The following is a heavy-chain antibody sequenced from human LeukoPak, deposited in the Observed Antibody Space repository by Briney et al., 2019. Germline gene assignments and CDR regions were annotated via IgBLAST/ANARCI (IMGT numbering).Heavy chain of an antibody. CDR1: GFTFSSHS. D-gene: IGHD6-19*01. CDR3: ARLREYSSGWYEEWEFDY. J-gene: IGHJ4*02. V-gene: IGHV3-21*01. CDR2: ISPSGNYI. Sequence: KPGGSLRLSCAASGFTFSSHSMNWVRQAPGKGLEWVSSISPSGNYIYYADSVEGRFTISRDNAKNSLYLQMNSLRAEDTAVYYCARLREYSSGWYEEWEFDYWGQGTLVTVSS.